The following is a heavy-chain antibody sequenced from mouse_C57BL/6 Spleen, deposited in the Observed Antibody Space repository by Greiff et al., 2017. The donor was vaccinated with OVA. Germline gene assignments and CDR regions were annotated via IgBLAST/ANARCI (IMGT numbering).Heavy chain of an antibody. D-gene: IGHD2-4*01. V-gene: IGHV1-22*01. Sequence: EVQLQQSGPELVKPGASVKMSCKASGYTFTDYNMHWVKQSHGKSLEWIGYINPNNGGTSYNQKFKGKATLTVNKSSSTAYMELRSLTSEDSAVYYCARSPNPDLYDYDAASVWGTGTTVTVSS. CDR1: GYTFTDYN. CDR2: INPNNGGT. CDR3: ARSPNPDLYDYDAASV. J-gene: IGHJ1*03.